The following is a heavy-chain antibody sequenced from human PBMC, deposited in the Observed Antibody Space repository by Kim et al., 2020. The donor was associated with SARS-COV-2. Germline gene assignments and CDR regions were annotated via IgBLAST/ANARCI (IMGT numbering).Heavy chain of an antibody. V-gene: IGHV4-39*01. Sequence: SETLSLTCTVSGGSISRSSNYWGWIRQPPGKGLEWIGSINYSGNTYYNPSLKSRVTISVDTSKNQFSLKMRSVTAADTAVYYCARLVSENSAVEYWGQGTLVTLSS. CDR2: INYSGNT. J-gene: IGHJ4*02. CDR1: GGSISRSSNY. CDR3: ARLVSENSAVEY.